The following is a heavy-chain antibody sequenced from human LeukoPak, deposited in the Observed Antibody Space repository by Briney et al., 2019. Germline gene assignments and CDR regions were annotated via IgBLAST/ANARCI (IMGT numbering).Heavy chain of an antibody. CDR3: ARGLVRGEMQRGFDP. CDR1: GGTFSSYA. D-gene: IGHD3-10*01. V-gene: IGHV1-69*06. CDR2: IIPIFGTA. Sequence: ASVKVSCKASGGTFSSYAISWVRQAPGQGLEWMGGIIPIFGTANYAQKFQGRVTITADKSTSTAYMELSSLRSEDTAVYYCARGLVRGEMQRGFDPWGQGTLVTVSS. J-gene: IGHJ5*02.